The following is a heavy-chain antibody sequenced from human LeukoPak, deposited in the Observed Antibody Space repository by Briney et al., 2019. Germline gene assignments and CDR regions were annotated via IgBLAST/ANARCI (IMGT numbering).Heavy chain of an antibody. D-gene: IGHD4-17*01. V-gene: IGHV1-3*01. CDR2: INAGNGKT. J-gene: IGHJ4*02. Sequence: GASVKVSCKASGYIFTDYAIQWVRQAPGQGLEWMGWINAGNGKTKYSQKFQGRVTITRDTSASTAYMELSGLRSEDTAVCYCARARWTSTVTTYYLDYWGQGTLDTVSS. CDR3: ARARWTSTVTTYYLDY. CDR1: GYIFTDYA.